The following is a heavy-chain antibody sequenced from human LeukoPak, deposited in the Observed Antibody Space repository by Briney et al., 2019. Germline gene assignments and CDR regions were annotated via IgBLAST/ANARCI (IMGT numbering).Heavy chain of an antibody. CDR1: GGSISSSSYY. V-gene: IGHV4-39*01. J-gene: IGHJ4*02. D-gene: IGHD6-13*01. Sequence: SETLSLTXTVSGGSISSSSYYWGWIRQPPGKGLEWIGSIYYSGSTYYNPSLKSRGTISVDTSKNQFSLKLSSVTAADTAVYYCARRISSSWYYFDYWGQGTLVTVSS. CDR2: IYYSGST. CDR3: ARRISSSWYYFDY.